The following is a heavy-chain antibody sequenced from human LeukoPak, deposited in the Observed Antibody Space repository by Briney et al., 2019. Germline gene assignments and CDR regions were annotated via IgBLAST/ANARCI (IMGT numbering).Heavy chain of an antibody. V-gene: IGHV4-38-2*02. J-gene: IGHJ4*02. D-gene: IGHD4-17*01. CDR3: ARVSTHYGLAN. CDR2: IYQSGSS. CDR1: DFSISSRYY. Sequence: PSETLSLTCTVSDFSISSRYYYGWIRPPPPMGPRSIGNIYQSGSSYYNQSPQSRVTISVDTSNNQFSLWMSTVTAADTAVYYCARVSTHYGLANWGQGTLVTVSS.